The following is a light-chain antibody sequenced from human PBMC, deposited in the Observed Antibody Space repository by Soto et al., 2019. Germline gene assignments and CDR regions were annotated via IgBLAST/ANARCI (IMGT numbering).Light chain of an antibody. J-gene: IGKJ5*01. CDR1: QSVSSY. CDR3: QQRSNWTPIT. Sequence: IVLTQSPATLSLSPGERATLSCRASQSVSSYLAWYQQKPGQAPRLLIYDASNGATGIPARCSGSGSGTDFTLTISSREPEDFAVYYCQQRSNWTPITFGQGTRLEIK. V-gene: IGKV3-11*01. CDR2: DAS.